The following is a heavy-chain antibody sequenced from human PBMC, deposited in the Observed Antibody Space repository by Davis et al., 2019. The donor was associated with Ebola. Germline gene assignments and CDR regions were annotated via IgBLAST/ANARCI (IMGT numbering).Heavy chain of an antibody. V-gene: IGHV4-34*01. CDR3: ARDEEGTTMWVY. D-gene: IGHD1-7*01. Sequence: MPSETLSLTCAVYGGSFSGYYWSWIRQPPGKGLEWIGEINHSGNTNFSPSLKSRVTISVDTSKNQFSLKLSSVTAADTAVYYCARDEEGTTMWVYWGQGTLVTVSS. CDR2: INHSGNT. CDR1: GGSFSGYY. J-gene: IGHJ4*02.